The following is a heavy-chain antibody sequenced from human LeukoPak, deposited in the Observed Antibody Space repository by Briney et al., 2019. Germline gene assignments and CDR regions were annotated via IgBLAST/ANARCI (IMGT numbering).Heavy chain of an antibody. CDR2: IYNSEST. D-gene: IGHD5-24*01. Sequence: SETLSLTCAVSGDSINSYYWSWIRQPPGKGLEWIGYIYNSESTNYNPSLKSRVTISVDTSKNQFSLKLSSVTAADTAVYYCARGVLVQRWLQWELDYFDYWGQGTLVTVSS. CDR3: ARGVLVQRWLQWELDYFDY. CDR1: GDSINSYY. V-gene: IGHV4-59*01. J-gene: IGHJ4*02.